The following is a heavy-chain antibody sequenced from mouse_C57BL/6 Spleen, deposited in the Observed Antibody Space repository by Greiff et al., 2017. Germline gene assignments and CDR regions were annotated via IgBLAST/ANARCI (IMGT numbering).Heavy chain of an antibody. CDR2: IYPRSGNT. Sequence: VQLQQSGAELARPGASVKLSCKASGYTFTSYGISWVKQRTGQGLEWIGEIYPRSGNTYYNEKFKGKATLTADKSSSTAYMELRSLTSEDSAVYFWARGNSSGYGYWGQGTTLTVSS. D-gene: IGHD3-2*02. CDR1: GYTFTSYG. CDR3: ARGNSSGYGY. V-gene: IGHV1-81*01. J-gene: IGHJ2*01.